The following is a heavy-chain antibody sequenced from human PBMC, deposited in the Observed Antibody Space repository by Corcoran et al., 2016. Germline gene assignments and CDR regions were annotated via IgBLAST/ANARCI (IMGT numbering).Heavy chain of an antibody. Sequence: QVQLQESGPGLVKPSETLSLTCTVSGGSISSYYWSWIRQPPGKGLEWIGYIYYSGSTNYNPSLKSRVTISVDTSKNQFSLKLSSVTAADTAVYYCARETLDYGDYEGSFDIWGQGTMVTVSS. CDR2: IYYSGST. J-gene: IGHJ3*02. CDR1: GGSISSYY. V-gene: IGHV4-59*01. CDR3: ARETLDYGDYEGSFDI. D-gene: IGHD4-17*01.